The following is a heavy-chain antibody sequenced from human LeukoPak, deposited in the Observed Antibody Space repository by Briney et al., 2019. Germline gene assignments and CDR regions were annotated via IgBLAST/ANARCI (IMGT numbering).Heavy chain of an antibody. D-gene: IGHD5-24*01. CDR2: IKSNGGST. V-gene: IGHV3-64*05. J-gene: IGHJ4*02. CDR1: GFAFSSYG. CDR3: VQDERWLQLLY. Sequence: PGGSLRLSCAASGFAFSSYGMHWVRQAPGKGLEYVSGIKSNGGSTYYADSVKGRFTISRDNSKNTLYIQMSSLRGEDTAVYYCVQDERWLQLLYWGQGTLVTVSS.